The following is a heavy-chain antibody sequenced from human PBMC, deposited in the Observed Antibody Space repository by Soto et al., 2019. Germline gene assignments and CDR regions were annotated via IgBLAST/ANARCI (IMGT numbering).Heavy chain of an antibody. J-gene: IGHJ6*03. CDR1: GYTFTSYD. CDR3: ARAGTARINPDAYYYYYYMDV. V-gene: IGHV1-8*01. CDR2: MNPNSGNT. Sequence: AASVKVSCKASGYTFTSYDINWVRQATGQGLEWMGWMNPNSGNTGYAQKFQGRVTMTRNTSISTAYMELSSLRSEDTAVYYCARAGTARINPDAYYYYYYMDVWGKGTTVTVSS. D-gene: IGHD2-15*01.